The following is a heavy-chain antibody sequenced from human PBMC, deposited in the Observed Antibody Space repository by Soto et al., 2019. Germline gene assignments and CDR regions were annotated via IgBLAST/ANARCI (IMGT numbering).Heavy chain of an antibody. CDR2: IIPIIGTA. J-gene: IGHJ6*02. D-gene: IGHD3-3*01. CDR3: AGWASAFWRYYYGMDV. Sequence: ASVKVSCKASGGTFSSYAISWVRQAPGQGLEWMGGIIPIIGTANYAQRFQGRVTITADESTSTAYMELSSLRSEDTAVYYCAGWASAFWRYYYGMDVWGQGAPVTVSS. V-gene: IGHV1-69*13. CDR1: GGTFSSYA.